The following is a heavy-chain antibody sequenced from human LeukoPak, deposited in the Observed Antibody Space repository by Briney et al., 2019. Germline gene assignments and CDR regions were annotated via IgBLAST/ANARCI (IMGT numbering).Heavy chain of an antibody. J-gene: IGHJ4*02. CDR1: GFTVSSNY. CDR3: ARDQDYGSGSFDY. CDR2: IYSGGST. Sequence: GGSLRLSCAASGFTVSSNYMSWVRQAPGKGLEWVSVIYSGGSTYYADSVKGRFTISRDNSKNTLYLQMNSLRVEDTAVYYCARDQDYGSGSFDYWGQGTLVTVSS. D-gene: IGHD3-10*01. V-gene: IGHV3-66*01.